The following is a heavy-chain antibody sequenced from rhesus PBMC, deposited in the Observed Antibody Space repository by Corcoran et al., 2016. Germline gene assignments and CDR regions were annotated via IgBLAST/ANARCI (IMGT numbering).Heavy chain of an antibody. Sequence: QVQLQESGPGLLKPSETLSLTCAVSGYSISSGYYWGWIRQPPGKGLEWIGRIDGSGGSNYLNTSLKRRVTLSVDTSKTQFYLKLISVAAEDQAVYYCARVGSSWSEWDTVGTEWYFDLWGPGTPITISS. V-gene: IGHV4S14*01. J-gene: IGHJ2*01. CDR2: IDGSGGSN. D-gene: IGHD5-42*01. CDR1: GYSISSGYY. CDR3: ARVGSSWSEWDTVGTEWYFDL.